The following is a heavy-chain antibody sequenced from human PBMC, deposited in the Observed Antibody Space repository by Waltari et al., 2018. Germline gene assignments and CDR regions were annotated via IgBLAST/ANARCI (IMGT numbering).Heavy chain of an antibody. CDR1: GYSISSGYY. CDR2: IYHSGST. Sequence: QVQLQESGPGLVKPSETLSLTCAVSGYSISSGYYWGWIRQPPGKGLEWIGSIYHSGSTYYNPALKSRVTISVDTSKNQFSLKLSSVTAADTAVYYCARLRYSGSYFDYWGQGTLVTVSS. CDR3: ARLRYSGSYFDY. J-gene: IGHJ4*02. D-gene: IGHD1-26*01. V-gene: IGHV4-38-2*01.